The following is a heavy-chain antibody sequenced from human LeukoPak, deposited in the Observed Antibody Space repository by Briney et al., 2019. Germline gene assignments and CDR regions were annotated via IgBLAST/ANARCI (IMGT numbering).Heavy chain of an antibody. CDR1: GFTFSSYG. CDR2: ISGSGAYT. Sequence: GSLRLSCAASGFTFSSYGLSWVRQAPGKGLEWVSAISGSGAYTYYADSVKGRFTVSRDNSNNTLYLQMNSLRAEDTALYYCAKEIRGLVPKFGVDYWGQGTLVTVSS. V-gene: IGHV3-23*01. CDR3: AKEIRGLVPKFGVDY. D-gene: IGHD3-10*01. J-gene: IGHJ4*02.